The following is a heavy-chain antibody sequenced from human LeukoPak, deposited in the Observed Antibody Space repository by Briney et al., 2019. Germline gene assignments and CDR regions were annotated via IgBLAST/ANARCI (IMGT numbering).Heavy chain of an antibody. Sequence: ASVKVSCKVSGYTLTELSMHWVRQAPGKGLEWMGGFDPEDGETIYAQKFQGRVTMTEDTSTDTAYMELRSLRSADTAVYYCATVWGGVGELLSPVYYYYGMDVWGKGTTVTVSS. CDR1: GYTLTELS. V-gene: IGHV1-24*01. CDR2: FDPEDGET. J-gene: IGHJ6*04. D-gene: IGHD3-10*01. CDR3: ATVWGGVGELLSPVYYYYGMDV.